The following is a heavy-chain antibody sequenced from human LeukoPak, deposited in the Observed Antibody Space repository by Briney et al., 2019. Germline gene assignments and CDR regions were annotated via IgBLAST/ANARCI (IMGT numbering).Heavy chain of an antibody. Sequence: SETLSLTCTVSGGSISSSSYYWGWIRQPPGKGLEWIGSIYYSGSTYYNPSLKSRVTISVDTSKNQFSLRLSSVTAADTAVYYCARHPPYYDFWSGYYMDYWGQGTLVTVSS. CDR1: GGSISSSSYY. CDR2: IYYSGST. J-gene: IGHJ4*02. D-gene: IGHD3-3*01. CDR3: ARHPPYYDFWSGYYMDY. V-gene: IGHV4-39*01.